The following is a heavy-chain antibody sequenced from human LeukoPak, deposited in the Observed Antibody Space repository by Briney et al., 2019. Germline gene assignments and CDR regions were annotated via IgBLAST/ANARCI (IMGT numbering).Heavy chain of an antibody. D-gene: IGHD3-22*01. CDR3: ASPGGNYYDSSGYPH. Sequence: GGSLRLSCAASGFTVSSNYMSWVRQAPGKGLEWVSVIYSGGSTYYADSVKGRFTISRDNSKNTLYLQMNSLRAEDTAVYYCASPGGNYYDSSGYPHWGQGTLVTVSS. CDR2: IYSGGST. J-gene: IGHJ4*02. V-gene: IGHV3-53*01. CDR1: GFTVSSNY.